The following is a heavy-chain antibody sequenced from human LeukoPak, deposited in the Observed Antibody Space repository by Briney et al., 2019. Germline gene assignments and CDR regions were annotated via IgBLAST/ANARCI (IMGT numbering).Heavy chain of an antibody. CDR2: VSGSGGTT. V-gene: IGHV3-23*01. CDR1: GFSFSGYA. D-gene: IGHD1-26*01. Sequence: GGSLRLSCAASGFSFSGYAMSWVRQAPGKGLEWVSAVSGSGGTTFYADSVKGRFTISRDNSKNTLYLQMNSLRAEDTADYYCAKDRYSGTYSLGAAYWGQGTLVAVSS. CDR3: AKDRYSGTYSLGAAY. J-gene: IGHJ4*02.